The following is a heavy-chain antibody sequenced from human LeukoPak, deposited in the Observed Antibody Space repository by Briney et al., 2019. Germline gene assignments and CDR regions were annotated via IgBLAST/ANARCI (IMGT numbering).Heavy chain of an antibody. CDR3: AKVPSGGVLMVYAHFDY. CDR2: ISGSGGST. Sequence: PGGSLRLSCAASGFTFSSYAMSWVRQAPGKGLEWVSAISGSGGSTYYADSVKGRFTISRDNSKNTLYLQMNSLRAEDTAVYYCAKVPSGGVLMVYAHFDYWGQGTLVTVSS. V-gene: IGHV3-23*01. CDR1: GFTFSSYA. D-gene: IGHD2-8*01. J-gene: IGHJ4*02.